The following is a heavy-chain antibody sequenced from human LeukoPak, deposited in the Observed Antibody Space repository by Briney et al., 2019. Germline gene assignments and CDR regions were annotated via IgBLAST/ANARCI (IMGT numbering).Heavy chain of an antibody. Sequence: GGCLRLSCATSGFTVSSNYMSWVRQAPGKGLEWVSVIYSGGSTYYADSVKGRFTISRDNSENTLYLQMNSLRAEDTAVYYCARRYITGWHFDGWGHLTIVTVSS. CDR3: ARRYITGWHFDG. V-gene: IGHV3-66*01. D-gene: IGHD6-19*01. CDR1: GFTVSSNY. J-gene: IGHJ4*03. CDR2: IYSGGST.